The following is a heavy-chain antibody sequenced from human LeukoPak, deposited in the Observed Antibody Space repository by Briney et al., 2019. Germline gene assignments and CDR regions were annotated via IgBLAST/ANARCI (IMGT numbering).Heavy chain of an antibody. CDR2: IDPSGSA. CDR1: GGSISSGDYY. J-gene: IGHJ6*02. D-gene: IGHD3-9*01. CDR3: ARDHWLFSSKTWYYYGMDV. Sequence: PSETLSLTCTVSGGSISSGDYYWSWIRQSPGKGLEWIGYIDPSGSASYNPSLKSRVTIFVDTSKNLVSLILTSVSASDTAIYYCARDHWLFSSKTWYYYGMDVWGQGTTVTVSS. V-gene: IGHV4-61*03.